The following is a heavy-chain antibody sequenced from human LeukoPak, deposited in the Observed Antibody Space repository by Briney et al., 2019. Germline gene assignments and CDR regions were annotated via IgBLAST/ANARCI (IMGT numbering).Heavy chain of an antibody. CDR1: GGSISSGGYY. J-gene: IGHJ4*02. CDR3: ARMKGSRDGYNPLDY. V-gene: IGHV4-61*08. CDR2: IYYSGST. Sequence: SETLSLTCTVSGGSISSGGYYWSWIRQHPGKGLEWIGYIYYSGSTNYNPSLKSRVTISVDTSKNQFSLKLSSVTAADTAVYYCARMKGSRDGYNPLDYWGQGTLVTVSS. D-gene: IGHD5-24*01.